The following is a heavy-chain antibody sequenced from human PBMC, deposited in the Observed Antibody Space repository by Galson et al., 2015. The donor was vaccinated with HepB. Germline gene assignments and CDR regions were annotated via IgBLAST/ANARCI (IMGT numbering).Heavy chain of an antibody. J-gene: IGHJ4*02. D-gene: IGHD2-21*02. V-gene: IGHV4-59*01. CDR1: GGSISSYY. CDR3: ARDLHGGDGFDY. Sequence: ETLSLTCTVSGGSISSYYWSWIRQPPGKGLEWIGYIYYSGSTNYNPSLKSRVTISVDTSKNQFSLKLSSVTAADTAVYYCARDLHGGDGFDYWGQGTLVTVSS. CDR2: IYYSGST.